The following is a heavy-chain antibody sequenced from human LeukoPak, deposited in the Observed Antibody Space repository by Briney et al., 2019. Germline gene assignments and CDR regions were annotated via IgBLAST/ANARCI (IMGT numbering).Heavy chain of an antibody. Sequence: NPSETLSLTCTVSGYSISSGYYWGWIRQPPGKGLEWIGSIYHSGSTYYNPSLKSRVTISVDTSKNQFSLKLSSVTAADTAVYYCARVASSGYYLGYFDYWGQGTLVTVSS. CDR2: IYHSGST. J-gene: IGHJ4*02. CDR1: GYSISSGYY. V-gene: IGHV4-38-2*02. D-gene: IGHD3-22*01. CDR3: ARVASSGYYLGYFDY.